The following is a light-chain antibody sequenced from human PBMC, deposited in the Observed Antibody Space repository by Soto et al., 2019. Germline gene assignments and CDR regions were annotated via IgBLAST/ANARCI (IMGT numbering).Light chain of an antibody. CDR2: GAS. J-gene: IGKJ2*01. V-gene: IGKV3-15*01. Sequence: EIVMTQSPATLSVSPGERATLSCRASQSISSNLAWYQQKPGQAPRLLIYGASTRATGIPARFSGSGSGTDFTLSISGLQSEDFAVYFCQEYNNWSYTFGQGTTLDIK. CDR1: QSISSN. CDR3: QEYNNWSYT.